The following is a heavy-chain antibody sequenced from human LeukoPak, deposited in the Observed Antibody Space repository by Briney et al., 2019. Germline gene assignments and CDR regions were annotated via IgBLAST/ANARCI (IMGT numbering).Heavy chain of an antibody. V-gene: IGHV3-23*01. CDR1: GFTFSSYS. D-gene: IGHD1-26*01. J-gene: IGHJ3*02. CDR2: ISGSGGST. CDR3: AKDIGLKGAFDI. Sequence: GGSLRLSCAVSGFTFSSYSMSWVRQAPGKGLEWVSAISGSGGSTYYADSVKRRFTISRDNSKNTLYLQMNSLRAEDTAVYYCAKDIGLKGAFDIWGQGTMVTVSS.